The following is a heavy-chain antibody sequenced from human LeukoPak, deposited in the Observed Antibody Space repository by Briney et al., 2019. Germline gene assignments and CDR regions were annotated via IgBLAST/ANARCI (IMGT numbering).Heavy chain of an antibody. J-gene: IGHJ4*02. Sequence: SETLSLTCTVSGGSIGSSSYHWGWIRQPPGKGLEWIGNIYSSGSTHYNPSLKSRVTISVDTSKNQFSLKLSSVTAADTAVYYCASSFDYWGQGTLVTVSS. V-gene: IGHV4-39*01. CDR1: GGSIGSSSYH. CDR2: IYSSGST. CDR3: ASSFDY.